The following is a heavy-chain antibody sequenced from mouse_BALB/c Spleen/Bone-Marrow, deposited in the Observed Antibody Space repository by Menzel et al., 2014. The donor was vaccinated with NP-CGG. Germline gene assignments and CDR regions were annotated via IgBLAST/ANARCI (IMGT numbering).Heavy chain of an antibody. Sequence: VQLQQSGAELVKPGASVKLSCTASGFNIKDTYIHWVKQRPEQGLEWIGRIDPENEHTKYDPNFQGKATITADTSSNTAYLQLSSLTSEDTAVYYCASLTGTFDYWGQGSTLTVSS. CDR2: IDPENEHT. J-gene: IGHJ2*01. V-gene: IGHV14-3*02. CDR1: GFNIKDTY. CDR3: ASLTGTFDY. D-gene: IGHD4-1*01.